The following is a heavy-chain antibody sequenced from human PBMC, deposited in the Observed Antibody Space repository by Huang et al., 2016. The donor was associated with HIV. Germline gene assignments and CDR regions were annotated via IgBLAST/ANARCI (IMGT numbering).Heavy chain of an antibody. Sequence: EVQLVQSGAEMKRPGESLKIYCKVSGYSFTRQVIGGVRQMPGKGPEGMGSSDPCDSGVKYSPTFQGQVTISADNSISTAYLQWKSLKVSDTAMYFCARPPTYSDDGGYYIDAFGVWGRGTMVTVS. CDR3: ARPPTYSDDGGYYIDAFGV. CDR2: SDPCDSGV. V-gene: IGHV5-51*03. J-gene: IGHJ3*01. CDR1: GYSFTRQV. D-gene: IGHD2-21*02.